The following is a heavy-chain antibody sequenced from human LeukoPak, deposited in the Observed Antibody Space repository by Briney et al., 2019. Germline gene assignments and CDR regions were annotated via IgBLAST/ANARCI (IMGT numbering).Heavy chain of an antibody. Sequence: SETLSLTCTVSGGSISSYYWSWIRQPPGKGLEWIGYIYYSGGTNYNPSLKSRVTISVDTSKNQFSLKLSSVTAADTAVYYCARSSSLQGYYMDVWGKGTTVTVSS. D-gene: IGHD6-6*01. CDR2: IYYSGGT. CDR1: GGSISSYY. V-gene: IGHV4-59*01. J-gene: IGHJ6*03. CDR3: ARSSSLQGYYMDV.